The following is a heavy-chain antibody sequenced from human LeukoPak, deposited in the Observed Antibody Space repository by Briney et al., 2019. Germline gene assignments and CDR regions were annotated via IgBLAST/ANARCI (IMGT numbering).Heavy chain of an antibody. D-gene: IGHD1-26*01. CDR1: GYTFTSYG. J-gene: IGHJ4*02. V-gene: IGHV1-18*01. CDR2: ISAYNGNT. CDR3: ARDRSGGSYNTGYFDY. Sequence: GSVKVSCKASGYTFTSYGISWVRQAPGQGLAWMGWISAYNGNTNYAQKLQGRVTMTTDTSTSTAYMELRSLRSDDTAVYYCARDRSGGSYNTGYFDYWGQGTLVTVSS.